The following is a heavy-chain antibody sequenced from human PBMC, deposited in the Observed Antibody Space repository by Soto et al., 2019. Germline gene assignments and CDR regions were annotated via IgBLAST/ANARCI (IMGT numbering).Heavy chain of an antibody. Sequence: QVQLVESGGGLVKPGGSLRLSCAASGFTFSDYYMSWIRQAPGKGLEWVSYISSSGSTIYYADSVKGRFTISRDNAKNSLHLQINSLRAEDTAVYYCARDRLPYGDYVYYYYYMDVWGKGTTVTVSS. CDR1: GFTFSDYY. CDR2: ISSSGSTI. D-gene: IGHD4-17*01. J-gene: IGHJ6*03. V-gene: IGHV3-11*01. CDR3: ARDRLPYGDYVYYYYYMDV.